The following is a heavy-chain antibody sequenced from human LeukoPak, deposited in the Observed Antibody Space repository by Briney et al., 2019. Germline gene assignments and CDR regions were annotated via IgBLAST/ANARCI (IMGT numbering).Heavy chain of an antibody. D-gene: IGHD5-18*01. Sequence: GGSQRLSCSAFGLTFSSYWMTWVRLAPGKGLEWVANIKEDGSAKNYVDSVKGRFTISRDNAKDSLYLQMDSLRAEDTAVYYCARWLGYGYGLDYWGQGTLATVSS. CDR1: GLTFSSYW. CDR3: ARWLGYGYGLDY. V-gene: IGHV3-7*01. J-gene: IGHJ4*02. CDR2: IKEDGSAK.